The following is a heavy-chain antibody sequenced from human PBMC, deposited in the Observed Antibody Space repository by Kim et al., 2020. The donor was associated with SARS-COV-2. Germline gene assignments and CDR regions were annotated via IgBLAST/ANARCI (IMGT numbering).Heavy chain of an antibody. V-gene: IGHV3-64*01. J-gene: IGHJ6*03. CDR3: ARGRGNYYYYMDV. Sequence: YYANTVKGRYTLSRDNSKNTLYLQMGSLGADDMAVYYCARGRGNYYYYMDVWGKGTTVTVSS.